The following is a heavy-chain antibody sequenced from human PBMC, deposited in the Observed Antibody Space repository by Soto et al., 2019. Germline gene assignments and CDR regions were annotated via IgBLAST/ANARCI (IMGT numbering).Heavy chain of an antibody. J-gene: IGHJ5*02. CDR1: GYTFINYD. Sequence: GASVKVSCKASGYTFINYDISWVRQATGQGLEWMGWMNPGSGKTGYGNKFQGRVIMTRDASTSTAHLELSSLTSEDTAVYYCARMASCGTLNWFDPWGQGTLVTVSS. CDR3: ARMASCGTLNWFDP. CDR2: MNPGSGKT. V-gene: IGHV1-8*02. D-gene: IGHD2-21*01.